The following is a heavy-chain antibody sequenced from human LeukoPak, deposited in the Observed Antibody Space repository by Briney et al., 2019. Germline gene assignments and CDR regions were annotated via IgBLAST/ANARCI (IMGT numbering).Heavy chain of an antibody. CDR1: EFTFSDYG. J-gene: IGHJ5*02. Sequence: SGGSLRLSCAASEFTFSDYGMHWVRQAPGKGLEWVAVIWYDGSNKYYADSVKGRFTISRDNSKNTLYLQMNSLRVEDTAVYYCARDLVRYFDWLQQPNWFDPWGQGALDTVSS. CDR2: IWYDGSNK. D-gene: IGHD3-9*01. V-gene: IGHV3-33*01. CDR3: ARDLVRYFDWLQQPNWFDP.